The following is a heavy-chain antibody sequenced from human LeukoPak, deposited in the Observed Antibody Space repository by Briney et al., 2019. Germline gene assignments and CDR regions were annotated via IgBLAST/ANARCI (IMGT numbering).Heavy chain of an antibody. CDR3: AGASDNYVHRFGP. Sequence: ASVKVSCKASGYTFTNYDINWVRQTAGQGLEWMGWMNPHSGDTGYAQKFQGRVTMTRNTSITTAYMELSSLTSEDTAVYYCAGASDNYVHRFGPWGQGTMISV. CDR2: MNPHSGDT. J-gene: IGHJ5*02. V-gene: IGHV1-8*02. CDR1: GYTFTNYD. D-gene: IGHD3-10*02.